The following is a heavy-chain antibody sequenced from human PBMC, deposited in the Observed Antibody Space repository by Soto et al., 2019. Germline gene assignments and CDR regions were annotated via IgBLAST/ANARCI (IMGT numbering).Heavy chain of an antibody. Sequence: QVQLLESGGGLVKPGGSLRLSCAASGFTFSDYYMTWIRQAPGKGLEWVSYISGSTGNIYYADSVKGRFTISRDNAKDSLYLQMNSLRAEDTAVYYCARESGSDAFDIWGQGTMVAVSS. J-gene: IGHJ3*02. CDR2: ISGSTGNI. V-gene: IGHV3-11*01. CDR1: GFTFSDYY. CDR3: ARESGSDAFDI.